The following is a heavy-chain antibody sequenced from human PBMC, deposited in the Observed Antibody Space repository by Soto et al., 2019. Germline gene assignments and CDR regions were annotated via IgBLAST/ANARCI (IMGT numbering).Heavy chain of an antibody. V-gene: IGHV5-51*01. J-gene: IGHJ6*03. CDR3: ARHPAESRYCTNGVCHYYYYYMDV. Sequence: GESLKISCKGSGYSFTSYWIGWVRQMPGKGLEWMGIIYPGDSDTRYSPSFQGQVTISADKSISTAYLQWSSLKASDTAMYYCARHPAESRYCTNGVCHYYYYYMDVWGKGTTVTVSS. CDR1: GYSFTSYW. CDR2: IYPGDSDT. D-gene: IGHD2-8*01.